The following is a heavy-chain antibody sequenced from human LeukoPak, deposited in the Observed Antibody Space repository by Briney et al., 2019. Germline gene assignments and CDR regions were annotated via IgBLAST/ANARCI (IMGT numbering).Heavy chain of an antibody. Sequence: PGGSLRLSRAASGFTFSSYSMNWVRQAPGKGLEWVSSISSSSSYIYYADSVKGRFTISRDNAKNSLYLQMNSLRAEDTALYYCAKDSNPMSGSYSWFDPWGQGTLVTVSS. V-gene: IGHV3-21*04. D-gene: IGHD1-26*01. J-gene: IGHJ5*02. CDR1: GFTFSSYS. CDR3: AKDSNPMSGSYSWFDP. CDR2: ISSSSSYI.